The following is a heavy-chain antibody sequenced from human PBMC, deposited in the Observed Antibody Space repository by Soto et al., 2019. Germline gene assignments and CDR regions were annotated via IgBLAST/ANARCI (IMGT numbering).Heavy chain of an antibody. CDR1: GGSFRGYD. V-gene: IGHV4-34*01. J-gene: IGHJ6*02. D-gene: IGHD1-7*01. CDR3: ARGRVELTYYYYYYGMDV. CDR2: INQRGST. Sequence: SETLSLTCGVYGGSFRGYDWSWIGKRPGKGREWRGEINQRGSTNYTPSLKSRVTISVATSKNHFSLKLSSVTAADTAVYYCARGRVELTYYYYYYGMDVWGQGTTVTVSS.